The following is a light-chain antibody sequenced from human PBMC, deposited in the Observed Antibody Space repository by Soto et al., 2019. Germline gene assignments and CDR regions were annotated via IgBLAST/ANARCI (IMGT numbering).Light chain of an antibody. V-gene: IGKV3-15*01. Sequence: EIVMTQSPATLSVSPGERATLSCRASQSVSSNLAWYQQKPGQAPRLLIYGASTRATGIPARFSGSGSGTESTLTISSLQSEDFAVYYCQQYNNWWTFGQGTKVEIK. CDR1: QSVSSN. CDR2: GAS. CDR3: QQYNNWWT. J-gene: IGKJ1*01.